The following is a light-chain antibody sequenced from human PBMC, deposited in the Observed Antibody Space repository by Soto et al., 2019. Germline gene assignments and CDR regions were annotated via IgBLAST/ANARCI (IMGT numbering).Light chain of an antibody. CDR1: SGHSSYA. CDR3: QTWGEGIRV. Sequence: QSVLTQSPSASASLGASVKLTCTLSSGHSSYAIAWHQFQPEKGPRYLMKVKSDGSHYRGDGIPDRFSGSSSGAERYLTISSLLSEDEADYYCQTWGEGIRVFGAGTKLTVL. CDR2: VKSDGSH. J-gene: IGLJ3*02. V-gene: IGLV4-69*01.